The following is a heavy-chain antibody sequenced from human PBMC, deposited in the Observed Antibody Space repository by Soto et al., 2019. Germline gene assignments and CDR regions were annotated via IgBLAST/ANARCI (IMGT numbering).Heavy chain of an antibody. V-gene: IGHV3-21*01. CDR2: ISSTTSYT. Sequence: LRLSCAASGFTFSNYNMNWVRQAPGKGLEWVSSISSTTSYTYYADSVKGRFTTSRDNAKNSLYLQMNSLRAEDTAVYYCARKGYGDYGGMDVWGQGTTVTVSS. J-gene: IGHJ6*02. CDR3: ARKGYGDYGGMDV. CDR1: GFTFSNYN. D-gene: IGHD4-17*01.